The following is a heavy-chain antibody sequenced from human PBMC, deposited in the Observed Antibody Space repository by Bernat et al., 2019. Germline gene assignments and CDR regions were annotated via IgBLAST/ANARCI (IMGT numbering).Heavy chain of an antibody. CDR2: IIPILGIA. CDR1: GGTFSSYA. J-gene: IGHJ4*02. Sequence: QVQLVQSGAEVKKPGSSVKVSCKASGGTFSSYAISWVRQAPGQGLEWMGRIIPILGIANYAQKFQGRVTITADKSTSTAYMELSSLRSEDTAVYYCTTGAHTRSGSLTYDYWGQGTLVTVSS. V-gene: IGHV1-69*04. D-gene: IGHD3-3*01. CDR3: TTGAHTRSGSLTYDY.